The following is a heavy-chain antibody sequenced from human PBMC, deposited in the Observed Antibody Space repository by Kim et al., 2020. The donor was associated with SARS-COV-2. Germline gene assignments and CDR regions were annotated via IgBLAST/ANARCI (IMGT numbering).Heavy chain of an antibody. D-gene: IGHD1-26*01. CDR3: ARQPIVGATGFDY. J-gene: IGHJ4*02. V-gene: IGHV5-51*01. Sequence: GESLKISCKGSGYSFTSHWIGWVRQMPGRGLEWMGIIYPGDSDTRYSPSFQGQVTISADKSISTAYLQWSSLKASDTAMYYCARQPIVGATGFDYWGQGTLVTVSS. CDR2: IYPGDSDT. CDR1: GYSFTSHW.